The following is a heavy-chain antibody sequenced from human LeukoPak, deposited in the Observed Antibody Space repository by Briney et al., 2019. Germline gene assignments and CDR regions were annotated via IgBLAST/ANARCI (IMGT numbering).Heavy chain of an antibody. J-gene: IGHJ4*02. CDR2: IYYSGST. CDR3: ARANYYDSSGYYAPFDY. D-gene: IGHD3-22*01. V-gene: IGHV4-39*07. Sequence: RTSETLSLTCTVSGGSISSSSYYWGWIRQPPGKGLEWIGSIYYSGSTYYNPSLKSRVTIAVDTSKNQFSLKLSSVTAADTAVYYCARANYYDSSGYYAPFDYWGQGTLVTVSS. CDR1: GGSISSSSYY.